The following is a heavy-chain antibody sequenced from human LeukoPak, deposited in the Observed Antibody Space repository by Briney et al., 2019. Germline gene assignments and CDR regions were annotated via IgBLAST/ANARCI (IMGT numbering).Heavy chain of an antibody. CDR3: SRSNRYDAWHV. CDR2: TKDKTESYTT. D-gene: IGHD3-16*02. V-gene: IGHV3-72*01. Sequence: PGGSLRLSCAASGFSLSDHYMDWVRQAPGKGLEWLGRTKDKTESYTTDYAASVQGRFTISRDDSKNSLYLQMNSLKTEDTAVYYCSRSNRYDAWHVWGQGTMVTVSS. CDR1: GFSLSDHY. J-gene: IGHJ3*01.